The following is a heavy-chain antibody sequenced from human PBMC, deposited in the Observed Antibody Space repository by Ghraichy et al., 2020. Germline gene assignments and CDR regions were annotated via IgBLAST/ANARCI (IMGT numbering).Heavy chain of an antibody. CDR2: IWANGVNK. V-gene: IGHV3-33*03. CDR3: ATDQGNAAWDY. D-gene: IGHD1-1*01. J-gene: IGHJ4*02. CDR1: GLTFSRYG. Sequence: GGSLRLSCVASGLTFSRYGFHWVRQAPGKGLEWVAVIWANGVNKYYAESVEGRFTISKDNSKNTLYLQMNTLRVEDTAVYYCATDQGNAAWDYWGQGTLVTVSS.